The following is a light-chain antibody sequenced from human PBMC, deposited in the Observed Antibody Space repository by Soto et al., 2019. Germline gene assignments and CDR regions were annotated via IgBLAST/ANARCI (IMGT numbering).Light chain of an antibody. CDR3: SSYAGSSSYV. CDR1: SGDVGSYNL. J-gene: IGLJ1*01. Sequence: QSALTQPASVSGSPGQSITISCTGTSGDVGSYNLVSWYQQHPGKAPKLMIYEGNKRPSGVANRFSGSKSGNTASLTVSGLQAEDEADYYCSSYAGSSSYVFGTGTKVTVL. CDR2: EGN. V-gene: IGLV2-23*01.